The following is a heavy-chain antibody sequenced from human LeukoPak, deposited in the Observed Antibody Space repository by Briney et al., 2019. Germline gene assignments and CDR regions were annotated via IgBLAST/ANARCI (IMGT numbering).Heavy chain of an antibody. D-gene: IGHD5-12*01. Sequence: PSQTLSPTCTVSGGSISIGYYYWSWLRQPPGKGLERLGDIYFSESTYYNPSLKSRVNISVDTSKNQFSLKLSSVTAADTAVYYCAKQEYSGYDSANWFDPWGQGTLVTVSS. CDR1: GGSISIGYYY. V-gene: IGHV4-30-4*01. J-gene: IGHJ5*02. CDR3: AKQEYSGYDSANWFDP. CDR2: IYFSEST.